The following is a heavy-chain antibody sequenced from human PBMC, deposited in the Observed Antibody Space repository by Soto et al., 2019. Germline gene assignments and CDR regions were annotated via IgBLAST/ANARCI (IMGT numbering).Heavy chain of an antibody. CDR2: IYHSGST. D-gene: IGHD3-3*01. J-gene: IGHJ6*02. CDR3: ASGITIFGVASLSGMDV. CDR1: GGSISSGGYS. V-gene: IGHV4-30-2*01. Sequence: SETLSLTCAVSGGSISSGGYSWSWIRQPPGKGLEWIGYIYHSGSTYYNPSLKSRVTISVDRSKNQFSLKLSSVTAADTAVYYCASGITIFGVASLSGMDVWAQGTTVTVSS.